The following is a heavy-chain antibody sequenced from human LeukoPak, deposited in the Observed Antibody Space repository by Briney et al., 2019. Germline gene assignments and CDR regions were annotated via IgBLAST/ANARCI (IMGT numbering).Heavy chain of an antibody. Sequence: SETLSLTCTVSGGSISSYYWSWIRQPAGKGLEWIGRIYTSGSTNYNPSLKSRVTMSVDTSKNQFSLKLSSVTAADTAVCYCARQNVMIAFGGVIANYGMDVWGQGTTVTVSS. V-gene: IGHV4-4*07. J-gene: IGHJ6*02. CDR2: IYTSGST. CDR3: ARQNVMIAFGGVIANYGMDV. D-gene: IGHD3-16*02. CDR1: GGSISSYY.